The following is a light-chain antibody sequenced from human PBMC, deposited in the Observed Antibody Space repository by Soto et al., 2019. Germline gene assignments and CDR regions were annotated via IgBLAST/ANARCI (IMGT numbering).Light chain of an antibody. CDR3: NSYTSSSAPYV. CDR2: EVS. Sequence: QSVLTQPASVSGSPGQSITISCTGTSGDVGGYRYVSWFQHHPGKAPKVIIYEVSNRASGVSNRFSGSKSGNTAFLTISGLQAEDEADYHCNSYTSSSAPYVFGTGTKVTVL. V-gene: IGLV2-14*01. J-gene: IGLJ1*01. CDR1: SGDVGGYRY.